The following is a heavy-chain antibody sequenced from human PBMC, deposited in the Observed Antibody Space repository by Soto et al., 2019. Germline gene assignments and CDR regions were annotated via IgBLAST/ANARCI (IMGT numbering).Heavy chain of an antibody. CDR2: IWYDGSNK. D-gene: IGHD2-2*01. CDR3: ARDLYISTNCTRPVCYYYYGMDV. J-gene: IGHJ6*02. V-gene: IGHV3-33*01. Sequence: QVQLVESGGGVVQPGRSLRLSCAASGFTFSNYGMHWVRQAPGKGLEWVAIIWYDGSNKYYADSVKGRFTISRDNSKNTLYLQMNSLRAEDTAVYYCARDLYISTNCTRPVCYYYYGMDVWGQGTTVTVSS. CDR1: GFTFSNYG.